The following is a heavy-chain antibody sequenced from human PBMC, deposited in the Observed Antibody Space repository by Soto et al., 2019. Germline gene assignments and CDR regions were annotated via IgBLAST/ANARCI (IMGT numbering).Heavy chain of an antibody. D-gene: IGHD3-22*01. Sequence: HPGGSLRLSCAASGFTFSSYWMSWVRQAPGKGLERVANIKQDGSEKYYVDSVKGRFTISRDNAKNSLYLQMNSLRAEDTAVYYCARDRLGSGTYYYDSSGYWSGMDVWGQGTTVTVSS. CDR2: IKQDGSEK. CDR1: GFTFSSYW. V-gene: IGHV3-7*05. CDR3: ARDRLGSGTYYYDSSGYWSGMDV. J-gene: IGHJ6*02.